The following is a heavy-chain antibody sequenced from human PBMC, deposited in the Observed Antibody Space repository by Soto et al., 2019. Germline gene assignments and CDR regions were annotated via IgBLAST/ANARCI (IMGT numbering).Heavy chain of an antibody. CDR1: GFSLITSGIC. V-gene: IGHV2-70*11. Sequence: PTLVNPTHTLTLTFTFSGFSLITSGICVNWIRQPLGKALEWLARIDWDDDKYYSTSLKTRLTISKDTSKNQVVLTMTNMDPVDTATYYRARMAVAATRAYYYYYGMDVWGQGTTVTVSS. D-gene: IGHD6-19*01. CDR3: ARMAVAATRAYYYYYGMDV. CDR2: IDWDDDK. J-gene: IGHJ6*02.